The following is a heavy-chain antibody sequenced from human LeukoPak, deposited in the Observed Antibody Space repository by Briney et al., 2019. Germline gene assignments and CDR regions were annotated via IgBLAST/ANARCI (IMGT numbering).Heavy chain of an antibody. CDR2: IYYSGST. J-gene: IGHJ3*02. CDR3: ARYYYDSGGFYKDALDI. Sequence: SETLSLTCTVSGGSINSGGYYWTWIRQHPGKGLEWIGYIYYSGSTYYSPSLKSRLTISLDTSKNQFSLKLSSVTAADTAVYYCARYYYDSGGFYKDALDIWGQGTMVTVSS. D-gene: IGHD3-22*01. V-gene: IGHV4-31*03. CDR1: GGSINSGGYY.